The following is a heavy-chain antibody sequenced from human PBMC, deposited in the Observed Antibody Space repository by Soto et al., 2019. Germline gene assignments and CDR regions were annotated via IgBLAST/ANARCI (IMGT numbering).Heavy chain of an antibody. J-gene: IGHJ3*02. CDR3: AKDQESGTSLNAFDI. Sequence: EVQLVESGGGLVQPGRSLRLSCAASGFTFDDYAMHWVRQAPGKGLEWVSGISWNSGSIGYADSVKGRFTISRDNAKNSLYLQMNRLRAEDTALYYCAKDQESGTSLNAFDIWGQGTMVTVSS. CDR1: GFTFDDYA. V-gene: IGHV3-9*01. D-gene: IGHD3-3*01. CDR2: ISWNSGSI.